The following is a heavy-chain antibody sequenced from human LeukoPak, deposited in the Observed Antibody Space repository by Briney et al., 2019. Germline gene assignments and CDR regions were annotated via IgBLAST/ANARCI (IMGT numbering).Heavy chain of an antibody. D-gene: IGHD6-13*01. Sequence: SETLSLTCTVSGGSFTSYYWSWIRQPPGKGLEWIGYIYYSGSTNYNPSLKSRVTISVDTSKNQFSLKLSSVTAADTAVYYCARAVAAAGTGWFDPWGQGTLVTVSS. CDR1: GGSFTSYY. CDR2: IYYSGST. CDR3: ARAVAAAGTGWFDP. J-gene: IGHJ5*02. V-gene: IGHV4-59*01.